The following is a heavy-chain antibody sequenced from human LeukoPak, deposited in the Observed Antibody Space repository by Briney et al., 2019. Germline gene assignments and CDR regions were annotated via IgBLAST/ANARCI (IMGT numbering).Heavy chain of an antibody. CDR2: IYYSGST. D-gene: IGHD3-10*01. Sequence: PSETLSLTYTVSGGSINSYYWTWIRQPPGKGLEWIGYIYYSGSTHYNPSLNSRVTISMDTSKNHFSLKLSSVTAADTAIYYCARTSRHFYGSGSNLTPWPADMDVWGQGTKVTVSS. J-gene: IGHJ6*02. CDR1: GGSINSYY. CDR3: ARTSRHFYGSGSNLTPWPADMDV. V-gene: IGHV4-59*01.